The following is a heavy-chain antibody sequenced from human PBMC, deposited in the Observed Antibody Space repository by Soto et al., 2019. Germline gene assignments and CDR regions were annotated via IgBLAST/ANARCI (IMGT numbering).Heavy chain of an antibody. J-gene: IGHJ6*02. Sequence: GSLRLSCAASGFTFSSYGMHWVRQAPGKGLVWVSRINSDGSSTNYADSVKGRFTISRDNAKNTLYLQMNSLRAEDTAVYYCVRDDATTIFGVVTHYGMDVWGQGTTVTVSS. CDR1: GFTFSSYG. CDR3: VRDDATTIFGVVTHYGMDV. D-gene: IGHD3-3*01. CDR2: INSDGSST. V-gene: IGHV3-74*01.